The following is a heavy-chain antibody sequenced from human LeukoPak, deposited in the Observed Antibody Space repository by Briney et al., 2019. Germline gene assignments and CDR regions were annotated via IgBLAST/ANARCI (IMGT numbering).Heavy chain of an antibody. CDR3: GRGGSGSYFDY. D-gene: IGHD1-26*01. CDR2: ISDDGTNK. J-gene: IGHJ4*02. Sequence: GGSLRLSCAASGFTFSSYGMHWVRQAPGKGLEWVAAISDDGTNKYYADSVKGRLTISRDNSKNTLYLQMNSLRDEDTAVYYCGRGGSGSYFDYWGQGTLVIVSS. V-gene: IGHV3-30*19. CDR1: GFTFSSYG.